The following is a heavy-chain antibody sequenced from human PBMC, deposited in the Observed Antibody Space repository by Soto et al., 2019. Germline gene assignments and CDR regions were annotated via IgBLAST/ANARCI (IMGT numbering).Heavy chain of an antibody. CDR1: GFRFGDYG. CDR3: ARVRRYYESSGDYEFDY. J-gene: IGHJ4*02. CDR2: IKHDGTEK. Sequence: EVELVESGGGVVQPGKFLRLSCAASGFRFGDYGMSWVRQTPGKGLEWVANIKHDGTEKYYLDSLRDRFTISRDNAKNSLFLQMTSLRAEDTAIYYCARVRRYYESSGDYEFDYWGQGTLVSVSS. D-gene: IGHD3-22*01. V-gene: IGHV3-7*01.